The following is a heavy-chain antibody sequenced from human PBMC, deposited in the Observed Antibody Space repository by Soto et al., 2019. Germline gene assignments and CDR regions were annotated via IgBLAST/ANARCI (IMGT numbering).Heavy chain of an antibody. CDR1: GFSFSAYG. CDR3: AKEGYGGDGPGD. D-gene: IGHD2-21*02. J-gene: IGHJ4*02. CDR2: ILCDSRNK. V-gene: IGHV3-30*18. Sequence: QVQLVESGGGVVQPGRSLRLSCAASGFSFSAYGMHWVRQAPGKGLESVAIILCDSRNKYYADSVKGRFTISRDDSKNTVCLQMNSLREEDTAVYYWAKEGYGGDGPGDWGQGTRVTVSS.